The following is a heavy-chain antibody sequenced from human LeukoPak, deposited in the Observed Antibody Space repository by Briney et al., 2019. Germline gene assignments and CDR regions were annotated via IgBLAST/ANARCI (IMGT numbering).Heavy chain of an antibody. CDR1: GGSFSGYY. CDR2: INHSGST. V-gene: IGHV4-34*01. D-gene: IGHD3-16*02. Sequence: SEALSLTCAVYGGSFSGYYWSWIRQPPGKGLEWIGEINHSGSTNYNPSLKSRVTISVDTSKNQFSLKLSSVTAADTAVYYCARGGPSRYLDYWGQGTLVTVSS. J-gene: IGHJ4*02. CDR3: ARGGPSRYLDY.